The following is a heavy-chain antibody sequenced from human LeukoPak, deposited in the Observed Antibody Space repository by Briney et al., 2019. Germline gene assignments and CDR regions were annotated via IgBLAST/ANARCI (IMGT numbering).Heavy chain of an antibody. D-gene: IGHD3-3*01. Sequence: PSETLSLTCTVSGGSISSYYWSWIRQPPGKGLEWIGYIYYSGSTNYNPSLKSRVTISVDTSKNQFSLKLSSVTAADTAVYSCARGRSDFWSGYCRFDYWGQGTLVTVSS. CDR1: GGSISSYY. V-gene: IGHV4-59*01. CDR3: ARGRSDFWSGYCRFDY. CDR2: IYYSGST. J-gene: IGHJ4*02.